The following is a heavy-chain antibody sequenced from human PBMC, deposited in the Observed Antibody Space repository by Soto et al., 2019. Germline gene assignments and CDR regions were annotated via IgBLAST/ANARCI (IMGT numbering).Heavy chain of an antibody. Sequence: PGGSLRLCCAASGFTVTYSAMTWVRQDPGKGLEWVSTITGSGASTYYADSVKGRFTISRDNSKNTLYLQMNSLRAEDTAVYYCAKPMRITMIVVVIGGAFDIWGQGTMVTVSS. D-gene: IGHD3-22*01. CDR3: AKPMRITMIVVVIGGAFDI. CDR2: ITGSGAST. V-gene: IGHV3-23*01. CDR1: GFTVTYSA. J-gene: IGHJ3*02.